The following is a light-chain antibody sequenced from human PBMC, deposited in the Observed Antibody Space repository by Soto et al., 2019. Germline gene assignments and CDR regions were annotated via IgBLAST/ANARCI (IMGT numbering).Light chain of an antibody. CDR3: QQYGSSGT. Sequence: EIVLTQSPGTLSLSPGERATLSCRASQTMRSSHLAWYQQKPGQAPRLLIYGASTRTFDVPDRFSGSGSGTNFTLTISRLQPEDFAVYYCQQYGSSGTFGQGTKVEIK. V-gene: IGKV3-20*01. CDR1: QTMRSSH. CDR2: GAS. J-gene: IGKJ1*01.